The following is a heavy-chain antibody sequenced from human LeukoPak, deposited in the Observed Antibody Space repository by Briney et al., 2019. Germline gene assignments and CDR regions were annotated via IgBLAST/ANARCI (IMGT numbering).Heavy chain of an antibody. D-gene: IGHD3-22*01. CDR2: ISDRGGTT. V-gene: IGHV3-23*01. CDR1: GITLSIYG. Sequence: GGSLRLSYAVSGITLSIYGMSWVRQAPGKGLEWVAGISDRGGTTKYADSVKGRFTISRDNPKNTLYLQMNSLSVADTAVYFCAKRGVVIRVILVGFHKEAYYFDSWGQGALVTVSS. J-gene: IGHJ4*02. CDR3: AKRGVVIRVILVGFHKEAYYFDS.